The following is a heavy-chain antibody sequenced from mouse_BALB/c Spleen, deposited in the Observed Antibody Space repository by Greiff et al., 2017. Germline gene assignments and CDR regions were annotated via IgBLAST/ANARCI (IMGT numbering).Heavy chain of an antibody. J-gene: IGHJ3*01. CDR1: GFTFSSFG. CDR3: ARDDGYYEIAY. CDR2: ISSGSSTI. V-gene: IGHV5-17*02. Sequence: EVQLVESGGGLVQPGGSRKLSCAASGFTFSSFGMHWVRQAPEKGLEWVAYISSGSSTIYYADTVKGRFTISRDNPKNTLFLQMTSLRSEDTAMYYCARDDGYYEIAYWGQGTLVTVSA. D-gene: IGHD2-3*01.